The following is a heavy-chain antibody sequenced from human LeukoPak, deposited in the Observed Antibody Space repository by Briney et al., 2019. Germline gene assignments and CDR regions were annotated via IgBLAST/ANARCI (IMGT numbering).Heavy chain of an antibody. Sequence: GGSLRLSCSASGFTLSSNAMHWVRQAQGKGLEYVSAISYNGSSTYYADSVKGRFTISRDNSKNTLYLQMSSLRAEDTAVFYCVRRTANHFDYWGQGTLVTVSS. CDR2: ISYNGSST. CDR1: GFTLSSNA. D-gene: IGHD2-21*02. V-gene: IGHV3-64D*09. J-gene: IGHJ4*02. CDR3: VRRTANHFDY.